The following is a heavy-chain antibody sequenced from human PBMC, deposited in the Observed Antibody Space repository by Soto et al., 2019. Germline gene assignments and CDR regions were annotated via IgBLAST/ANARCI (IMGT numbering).Heavy chain of an antibody. CDR2: INAGNGNT. V-gene: IGHV1-3*01. CDR3: ATNHKSDEYSSSVNWFDP. J-gene: IGHJ5*02. D-gene: IGHD6-6*01. Sequence: ASVKVSCKASGYTSTSYAMHWVRQAPGQRLEWMGWINAGNGNTKYSQKFQGRVTITRDTSTSTAYMELSSLRSGDTPVYYCATNHKSDEYSSSVNWFDPWGQGTLVTVSS. CDR1: GYTSTSYA.